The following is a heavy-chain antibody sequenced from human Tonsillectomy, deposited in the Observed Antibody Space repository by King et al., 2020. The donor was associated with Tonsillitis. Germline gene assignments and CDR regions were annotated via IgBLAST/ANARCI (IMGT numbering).Heavy chain of an antibody. J-gene: IGHJ4*02. CDR1: GYSFTTSW. V-gene: IGHV5-51*03. Sequence: QLVQSGAEVKKPGESLKISCKGSGYSFTTSWIGWVRQMPGKGLEWMGIVYPDDSDTRYSPSFQGQVTISADKSISTTYLQWSSLKASDTAMYYCARLKSYSSSYDAWFDFWGQGTLVTVSS. D-gene: IGHD3-22*01. CDR3: ARLKSYSSSYDAWFDF. CDR2: VYPDDSDT.